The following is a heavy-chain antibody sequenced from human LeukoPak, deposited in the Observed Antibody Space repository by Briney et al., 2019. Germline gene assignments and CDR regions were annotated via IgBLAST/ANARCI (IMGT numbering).Heavy chain of an antibody. J-gene: IGHJ6*04. Sequence: PGGSLRLSCAASGFTFSDYYMSWIRQAPGKGLEWVSYISSSSSYTNYADSVKGRFTISRDNAKNSLYLQMNSLRAEDTAVYYCARDQKAMVTGYPLAFCYYYGMDVWGKGTTVTVSS. CDR1: GFTFSDYY. CDR2: ISSSSSYT. D-gene: IGHD5-18*01. V-gene: IGHV3-11*06. CDR3: ARDQKAMVTGYPLAFCYYYGMDV.